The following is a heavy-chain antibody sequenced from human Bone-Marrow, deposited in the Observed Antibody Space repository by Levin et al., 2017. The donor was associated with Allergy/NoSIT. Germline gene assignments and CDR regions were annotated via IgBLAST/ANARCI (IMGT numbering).Heavy chain of an antibody. D-gene: IGHD6-13*01. CDR2: SITIYGTA. CDR1: GGTLSTFA. Sequence: SVKVSCKASGGTLSTFAISWVRQAPGQGLEWIGGSITIYGTAHYAQRFEGRVTITADKSTNTAYMELSGLTSEDAAIYYCARDSGHSSSWYYYYFESWGQGSLVTVSS. V-gene: IGHV1-69*06. CDR3: ARDSGHSSSWYYYYFES. J-gene: IGHJ4*02.